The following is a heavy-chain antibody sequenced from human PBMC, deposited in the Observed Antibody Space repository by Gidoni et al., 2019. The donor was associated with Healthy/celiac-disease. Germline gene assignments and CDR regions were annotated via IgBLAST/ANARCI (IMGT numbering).Heavy chain of an antibody. V-gene: IGHV1-8*01. CDR3: ARGIHYYDFWSGYGGYYFDY. J-gene: IGHJ4*02. Sequence: QVQLVQSGAEVQKPGASVKVSCKASGYTFTSYDINWVRQATGQGLEWMGWMNPNSGNTGYAQKFQGRVTMTRNTSISTAYMELSSLRSEDTAVYYCARGIHYYDFWSGYGGYYFDYWGQGTLVTVSS. D-gene: IGHD3-3*01. CDR1: GYTFTSYD. CDR2: MNPNSGNT.